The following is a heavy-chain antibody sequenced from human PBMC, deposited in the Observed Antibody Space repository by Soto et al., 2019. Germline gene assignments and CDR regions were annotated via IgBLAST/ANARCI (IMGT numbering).Heavy chain of an antibody. CDR3: ARGRGTMATHNMDV. J-gene: IGHJ6*03. CDR1: GFSFSSYD. Sequence: EVQLVESGGGLVQPGGSLRLSCAASGFSFSSYDMHWVRQPTGKGLEWVSVIGAAGDTYYPGSVKGRFTISGENAKNSFYLQMNSLRAGDTAVYYCARGRGTMATHNMDVWGKGTTVIVSS. V-gene: IGHV3-13*01. CDR2: IGAAGDT. D-gene: IGHD3-10*01.